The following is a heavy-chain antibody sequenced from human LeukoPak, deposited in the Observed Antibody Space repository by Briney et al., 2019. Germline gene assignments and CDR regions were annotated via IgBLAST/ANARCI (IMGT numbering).Heavy chain of an antibody. CDR1: GNYW. Sequence: GGSLRPSCAASGNYWMHWVRQAPGKGLVWVSHINSDGSWTSYADSVKGRFAISKDNAKNTVYLQMNNLRAEDTAVYYCVSFYETYWGRGTLVTVSS. CDR2: INSDGSWT. J-gene: IGHJ4*02. CDR3: VSFYETY. V-gene: IGHV3-74*01. D-gene: IGHD2-2*01.